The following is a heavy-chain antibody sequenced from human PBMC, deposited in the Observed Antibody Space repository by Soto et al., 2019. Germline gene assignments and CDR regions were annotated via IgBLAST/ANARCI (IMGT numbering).Heavy chain of an antibody. V-gene: IGHV4-34*01. J-gene: IGHJ2*01. D-gene: IGHD6-19*01. CDR1: GGSFSPYF. Sequence: NPSETLSLTCAVYGGSFSPYFWSWIRQPPGKGLEWIGEINHSGSTNYNPSLKRRATLSVDTSKNQVSLKLTSVTAADTAVYYCARLASGWQYYYFDFWGRGTPVTVSS. CDR2: INHSGST. CDR3: ARLASGWQYYYFDF.